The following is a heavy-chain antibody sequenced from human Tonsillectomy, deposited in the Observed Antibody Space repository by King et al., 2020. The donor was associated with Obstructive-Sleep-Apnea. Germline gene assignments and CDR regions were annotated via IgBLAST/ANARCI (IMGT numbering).Heavy chain of an antibody. CDR2: IFYSGGT. D-gene: IGHD3-10*01. CDR1: GTSISSGYYY. J-gene: IGHJ4*02. V-gene: IGHV4-31*03. Sequence: PLQESGPGLVKPSQTLSLICTVSGTSISSGYYYRSWIRQYPGKGLEWIGYIFYSGGTHYNPSLKSRVTISVDTSKDQFSLKLSSVTAADTAFYYCAREDNFGSYDYWGQGTLVTVSS. CDR3: AREDNFGSYDY.